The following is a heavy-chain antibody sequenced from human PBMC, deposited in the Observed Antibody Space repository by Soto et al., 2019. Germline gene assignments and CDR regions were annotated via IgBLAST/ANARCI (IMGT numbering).Heavy chain of an antibody. CDR1: GFSVSANY. Sequence: PGGSLRLSCTASGFSVSANYINWVRQPPGEALDWLSVIFKNGATHYADSVRGRFTVSRDDSKNTVYLDMDSLRAEDTAMYYCARIDYGDYYYYGPDLWGQGTTVTVS. J-gene: IGHJ6*02. CDR2: IFKNGAT. D-gene: IGHD4-17*01. V-gene: IGHV3-53*01. CDR3: ARIDYGDYYYYGPDL.